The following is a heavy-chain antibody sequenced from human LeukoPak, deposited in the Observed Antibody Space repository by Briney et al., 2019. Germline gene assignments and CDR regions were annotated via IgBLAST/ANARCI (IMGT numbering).Heavy chain of an antibody. Sequence: SETLSLTCTVSGGSISSYYWSWIRQPPGKGLEWIGYIYYSGSTNYNPSLKSRVTISVDTSKNQFSLKLSSVTAADTAVYYGARGHIAVAGTREWGQGTLVTVSS. J-gene: IGHJ4*02. V-gene: IGHV4-59*01. CDR1: GGSISSYY. CDR3: ARGHIAVAGTRE. D-gene: IGHD6-19*01. CDR2: IYYSGST.